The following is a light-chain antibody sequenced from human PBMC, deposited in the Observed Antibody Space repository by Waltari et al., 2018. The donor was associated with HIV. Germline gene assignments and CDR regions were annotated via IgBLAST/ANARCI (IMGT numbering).Light chain of an antibody. CDR1: SSNIGSHS. Sequence: QSVLTQPPSVSAAPGQTVTIPCPGSSSNIGSHSVSWYQQLPGTAPKLLIYDNNKRPSGIPDRFSGSKSGTSATVGITGLQTGDEADYYCGTWDSSLSAVFGGGTKLTVL. CDR2: DNN. CDR3: GTWDSSLSAV. J-gene: IGLJ3*02. V-gene: IGLV1-51*01.